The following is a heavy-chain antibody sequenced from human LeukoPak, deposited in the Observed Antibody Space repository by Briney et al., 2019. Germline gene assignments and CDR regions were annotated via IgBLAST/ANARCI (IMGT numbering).Heavy chain of an antibody. J-gene: IGHJ1*01. CDR2: MNPNSGNT. CDR3: ARTPDFWSGYYPGAEYFQH. V-gene: IGHV1-8*01. Sequence: ASVKVSCKASGYTFTSYDINWVRQATGQGLEWMGWMNPNSGNTGYAQKFQGRVTMTRNTSISTAYMELSSLRSEDTAVYYCARTPDFWSGYYPGAEYFQHWGQGTLVTVSS. CDR1: GYTFTSYD. D-gene: IGHD3-3*01.